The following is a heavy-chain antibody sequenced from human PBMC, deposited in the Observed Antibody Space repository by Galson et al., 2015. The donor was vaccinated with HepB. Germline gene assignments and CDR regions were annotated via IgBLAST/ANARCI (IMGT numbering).Heavy chain of an antibody. J-gene: IGHJ4*02. CDR2: ISYDGSNK. Sequence: SLRLSCAASGFTFGVYAIHWVRQAPGKGLEWVAVISYDGSNKYYADSVKGRFTISRDNSKNTLYLQMNSLRAEDTAVYYCAKGERGWVGANYVPFDYWGQGTLVTVSS. CDR3: AKGERGWVGANYVPFDY. D-gene: IGHD1-26*01. V-gene: IGHV3-30*04. CDR1: GFTFGVYA.